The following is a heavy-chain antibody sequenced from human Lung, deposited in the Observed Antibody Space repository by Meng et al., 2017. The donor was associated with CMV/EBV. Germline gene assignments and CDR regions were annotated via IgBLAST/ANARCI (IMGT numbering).Heavy chain of an antibody. CDR1: GGSVSSVSYY. Sequence: GGSVSSVSYYWGWIRQPPGKTLEWIGYIFYSGSTNYNSPLKGRVIISADTSKNQFSLKLSSVTAADTAVYYCAEGGGTTVAPTLDYWGQGTLVTVSS. J-gene: IGHJ4*02. CDR3: AEGGGTTVAPTLDY. CDR2: IFYSGST. D-gene: IGHD4-23*01. V-gene: IGHV4-61*01.